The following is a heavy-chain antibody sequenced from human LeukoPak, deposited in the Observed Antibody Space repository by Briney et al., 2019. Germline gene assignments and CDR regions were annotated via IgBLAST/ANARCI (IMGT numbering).Heavy chain of an antibody. J-gene: IGHJ6*04. V-gene: IGHV3-48*01. Sequence: TGGSLRLSCAASGITFSMYSMNWVRQAPGKGLEWVSYISSSSSIKYYADSVKGRFTISRDNAKDSLYLQMNSLRVEDTAVYYCSGENTEYSTSGLGVWGKGTTVTVSS. CDR2: ISSSSSIK. D-gene: IGHD6-6*01. CDR3: SGENTEYSTSGLGV. CDR1: GITFSMYS.